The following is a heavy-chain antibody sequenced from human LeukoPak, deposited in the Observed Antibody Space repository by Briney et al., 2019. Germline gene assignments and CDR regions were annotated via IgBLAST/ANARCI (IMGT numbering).Heavy chain of an antibody. CDR2: ISGSGGST. CDR1: GFTFSSYA. Sequence: GGSLRLSCAASGFTFSSYAMSWVRPAPGKGLEWVSAISGSGGSTYYADSVKGRFTISRDNSKNTLYLQMNSLRAEDTAVYYCARVGGSGSYLDYWGQGTLVTVSS. D-gene: IGHD3-10*01. V-gene: IGHV3-23*01. CDR3: ARVGGSGSYLDY. J-gene: IGHJ4*02.